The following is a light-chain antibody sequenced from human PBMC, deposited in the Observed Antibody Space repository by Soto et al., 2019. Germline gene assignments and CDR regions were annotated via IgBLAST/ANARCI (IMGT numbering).Light chain of an antibody. CDR3: QQRNNWVT. V-gene: IGKV3-11*01. Sequence: EVVLTQSPVTLSLSPGERATLSCRASQNINNYLAWYQQKPGQPPRLLIYDAFKRATGIPARFSGSGSGTDFILTISSLEPEDFVVYYCQQRNNWVTFGGGTKVEIK. CDR2: DAF. CDR1: QNINNY. J-gene: IGKJ4*01.